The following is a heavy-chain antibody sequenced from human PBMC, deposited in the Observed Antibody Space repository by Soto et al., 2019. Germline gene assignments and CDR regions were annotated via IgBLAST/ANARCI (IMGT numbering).Heavy chain of an antibody. D-gene: IGHD1-26*01. V-gene: IGHV4-39*01. Sequence: QLQLQESGPGLVKPSETLSLTCTVSGGSISSSYYYWGWIRQPPGKGLEWIGSIYYSGGTYYSPSLKSRVTMSLDTSKNQFSLKLSSVTAADTAVYYCARPSGSYLYYFDYWGQGTLVTVSS. CDR3: ARPSGSYLYYFDY. CDR1: GGSISSSYYY. CDR2: IYYSGGT. J-gene: IGHJ4*02.